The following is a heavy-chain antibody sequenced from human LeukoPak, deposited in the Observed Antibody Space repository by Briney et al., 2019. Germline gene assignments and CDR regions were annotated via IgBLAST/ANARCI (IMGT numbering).Heavy chain of an antibody. V-gene: IGHV4-4*07. J-gene: IGHJ6*03. CDR1: GGSISSYY. CDR2: IYTSGST. CDR3: ARDDFWSGTPYYYYMDV. Sequence: SETLSLTCTVSGGSISSYYWSWIRQPAGKGLEWIGRIYTSGSTNYNPSLKSRVTMSVNTSKNQFSLKLSSVTAADTAVYYCARDDFWSGTPYYYYMDVWGKGTTVTVSS. D-gene: IGHD3-3*01.